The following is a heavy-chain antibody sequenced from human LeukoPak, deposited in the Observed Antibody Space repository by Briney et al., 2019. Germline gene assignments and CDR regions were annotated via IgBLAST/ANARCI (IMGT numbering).Heavy chain of an antibody. CDR3: ARNVNGFDY. CDR1: GGSFNGYY. D-gene: IGHD1-1*01. V-gene: IGHV4-34*01. J-gene: IGHJ4*02. CDR2: INHSGST. Sequence: SETLSLTCAVYGGSFNGYYWSWIRQPPGKGLEWIGEINHSGSTDYNLSLKSRVTISVDTSKNQFSLKLSSVTAADTAVYYCARNVNGFDYWGQGTLVTVSS.